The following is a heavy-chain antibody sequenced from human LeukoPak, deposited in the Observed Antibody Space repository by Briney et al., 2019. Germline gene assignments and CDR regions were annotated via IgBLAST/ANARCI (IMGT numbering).Heavy chain of an antibody. D-gene: IGHD5-24*01. CDR2: INYSGST. J-gene: IGHJ4*02. CDR3: ARHEEEDGYNAKTFDY. CDR1: GASISSFY. V-gene: IGHV4-59*08. Sequence: SETLSLTCTVSGASISSFYWSWIRQPPGKGLEWIGRINYSGSTNYNPSLKSRVTISIDTSKNQFSLKLSSVTAADTAVYYCARHEEEDGYNAKTFDYWGQGTLVTVSS.